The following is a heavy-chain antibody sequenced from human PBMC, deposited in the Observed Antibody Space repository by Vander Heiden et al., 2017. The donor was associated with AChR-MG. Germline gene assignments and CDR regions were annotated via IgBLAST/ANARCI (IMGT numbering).Heavy chain of an antibody. CDR2: INPNTGGT. CDR1: GYTFTHYF. D-gene: IGHD6-13*01. CDR3: ARALNPQQLDS. Sequence: QVQLLQSGAEVQQPRASVKLSCKASGYTFTHYFMHWVRQAPGQGLEWVGWINPNTGGTNYAQKFQGRVTMTRVTSITTAYMELSGLTSDDTALYYCARALNPQQLDSWGQGALVTVSS. J-gene: IGHJ4*02. V-gene: IGHV1-2*02.